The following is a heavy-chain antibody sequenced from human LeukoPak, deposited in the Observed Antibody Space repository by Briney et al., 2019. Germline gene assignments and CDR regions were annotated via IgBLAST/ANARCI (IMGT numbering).Heavy chain of an antibody. CDR1: GGTFSSYA. J-gene: IGHJ5*02. V-gene: IGHV1-69*05. D-gene: IGHD3-3*01. CDR3: AREKKDDFWRGPSDP. CDR2: IIPIFGTA. Sequence: SVKVSCXASGGTFSSYAISWVRQAPGQGLEWMGGIIPIFGTANYAQKFQGRVTITTDESTSTAYMELSSLRSEDTAVYYCAREKKDDFWRGPSDPWGQGTLVTVSS.